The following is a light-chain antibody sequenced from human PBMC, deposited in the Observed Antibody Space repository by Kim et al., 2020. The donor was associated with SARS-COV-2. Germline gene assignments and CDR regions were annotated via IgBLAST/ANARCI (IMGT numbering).Light chain of an antibody. V-gene: IGKV4-1*01. CDR2: WAS. CDR3: QQYYSTPLT. CDR1: QSVLYSSNNKNY. Sequence: ATINCQSSQSVLYSSNNKNYLAWYQQKPGQPPKLLICWASTRESGVPDRFSGSGSGTGFTLTISSLQAEDVAVYYCQQYYSTPLTFGGGTKVDIK. J-gene: IGKJ4*01.